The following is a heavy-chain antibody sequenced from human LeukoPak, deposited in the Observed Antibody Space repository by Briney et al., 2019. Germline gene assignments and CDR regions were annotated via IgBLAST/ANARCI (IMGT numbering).Heavy chain of an antibody. J-gene: IGHJ4*02. V-gene: IGHV4-34*01. CDR2: INHSGST. Sequence: SETLSLTCAVYRGSFSGYYWSWIRQPPGKGLEWIGEINHSGSTNYNPSLKSRVTISVDTSKNQFSLKLSSVTAADTAVYYCARSYPSSSYELDYWGQGTLVTVSS. CDR3: ARSYPSSSYELDY. CDR1: RGSFSGYY. D-gene: IGHD6-13*01.